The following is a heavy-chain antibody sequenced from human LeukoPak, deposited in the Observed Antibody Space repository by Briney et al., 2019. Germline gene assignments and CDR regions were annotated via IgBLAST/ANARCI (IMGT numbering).Heavy chain of an antibody. D-gene: IGHD3-3*01. J-gene: IGHJ4*02. Sequence: GGSLRLSCTDSRLSFSSYAMTWVRQALGEGLEWVSAISDSGGSTYYADSVKGRFTISRDNSKNTLYLQMNNLRVEDTAMYYRAREENFWSGRPFSPDYWGQGTLVTVSS. V-gene: IGHV3-23*01. CDR1: RLSFSSYA. CDR2: ISDSGGST. CDR3: AREENFWSGRPFSPDY.